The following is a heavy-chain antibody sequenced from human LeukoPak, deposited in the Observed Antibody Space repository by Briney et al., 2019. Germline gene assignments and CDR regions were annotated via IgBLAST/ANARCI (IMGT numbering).Heavy chain of an antibody. CDR2: IYHSGST. J-gene: IGHJ4*02. V-gene: IGHV4-38-2*01. Sequence: PSETLSLTCAVSGYSISSGYYWGWIRQPPGKGLEWIGSIYHSGSTYYNPSLKSRVTISVDTSKNQFSLKLSSVTAADTAVYYCARMGGYSYSYELRVSYEFLHWGQGTLVTVSS. CDR1: GYSISSGYY. CDR3: ARMGGYSYSYELRVSYEFLH. D-gene: IGHD5-18*01.